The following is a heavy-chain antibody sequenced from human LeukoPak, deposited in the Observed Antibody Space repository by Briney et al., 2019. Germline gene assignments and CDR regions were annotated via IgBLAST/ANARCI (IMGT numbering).Heavy chain of an antibody. CDR3: ARKPHPQWELLSLNDY. CDR1: GFTFSSYS. V-gene: IGHV3-48*01. Sequence: GGSQRLSCAASGFTFSSYSMNWVRQAPGKGLEWVSYISSSSTIYYADSVKGRFTISRDNAKNSLYLQMNSLRAEDTAVYYCARKPHPQWELLSLNDYWGQGTLVTVSS. D-gene: IGHD1-26*01. J-gene: IGHJ4*02. CDR2: ISSSSTI.